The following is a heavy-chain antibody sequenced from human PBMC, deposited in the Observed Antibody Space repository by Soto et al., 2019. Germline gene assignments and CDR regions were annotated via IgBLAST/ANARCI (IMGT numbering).Heavy chain of an antibody. D-gene: IGHD5-12*01. CDR1: GYTFTGYY. CDR3: ARYSGYEKTDAFDI. Sequence: ASVKVSCKASGYTFTGYYMHWVRQAPGQGLEWMGWINPNSGGTNYAQKFQGWVTMTRDTSISTAYMELSRLRSDDTAVYYCARYSGYEKTDAFDIWGQGTMVTVSS. V-gene: IGHV1-2*04. CDR2: INPNSGGT. J-gene: IGHJ3*02.